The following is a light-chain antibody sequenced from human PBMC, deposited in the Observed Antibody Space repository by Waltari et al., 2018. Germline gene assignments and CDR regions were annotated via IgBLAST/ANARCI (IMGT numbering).Light chain of an antibody. Sequence: DIQMTQSPSSLSPSVGDRVTITCRASQGIGNYLAWFQQQPGKAPKSLIYAASSLQSGVPSKVSASGSGTDFTLTISSLQPEDSATYYCQQYYSYPVTFGPGTKVEIK. J-gene: IGKJ3*01. CDR1: QGIGNY. CDR2: AAS. CDR3: QQYYSYPVT. V-gene: IGKV1-16*02.